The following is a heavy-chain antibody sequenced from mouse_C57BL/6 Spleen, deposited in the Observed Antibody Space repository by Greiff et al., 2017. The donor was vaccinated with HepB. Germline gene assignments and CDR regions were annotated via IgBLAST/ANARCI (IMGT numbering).Heavy chain of an antibody. CDR3: TSPPYYYGSSLFAY. CDR1: GFNIKDDY. J-gene: IGHJ3*01. Sequence: EVQLQESGAELVRPGASVKLSCTASGFNIKDDYMHWVKQRPEQGLEWIGWIDPENGDTEYASKFQGKATITADTSSNTAYLQLSSLTSEDTAVYYCTSPPYYYGSSLFAYWGQGTLVTVSA. D-gene: IGHD1-1*01. V-gene: IGHV14-4*01. CDR2: IDPENGDT.